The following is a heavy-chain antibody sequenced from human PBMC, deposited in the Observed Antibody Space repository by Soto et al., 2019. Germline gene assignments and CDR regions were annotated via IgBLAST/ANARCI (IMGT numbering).Heavy chain of an antibody. J-gene: IGHJ6*02. CDR3: AKDSLGGHYYGMDV. CDR2: ISWNSGSI. V-gene: IGHV3-9*01. Sequence: PGGSLRLSCEASGLTFSSYWMHWVRQAPGKGLEWVSGISWNSGSIGYADSVKGRFTISRDNAKNSLYLQMNSLSAEDTALYYCAKDSLGGHYYGMDVWGQGTTVTVSS. D-gene: IGHD2-15*01. CDR1: GLTFSSYW.